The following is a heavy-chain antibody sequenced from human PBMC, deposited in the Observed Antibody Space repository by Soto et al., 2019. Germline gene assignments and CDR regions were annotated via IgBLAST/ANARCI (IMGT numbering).Heavy chain of an antibody. V-gene: IGHV1-18*01. CDR3: ARGGLAASGTDWFDP. D-gene: IGHD6-13*01. J-gene: IGHJ5*02. Sequence: ASVKVSCKASGYTFTSYGVSWVRQARGQGLEWMGWIVVDNGNTNYAQQFQDRVTMTRDMSTGTAYMELRSLRSEDTAVYYCARGGLAASGTDWFDPWRQRTLVTVSS. CDR2: IVVDNGNT. CDR1: GYTFTSYG.